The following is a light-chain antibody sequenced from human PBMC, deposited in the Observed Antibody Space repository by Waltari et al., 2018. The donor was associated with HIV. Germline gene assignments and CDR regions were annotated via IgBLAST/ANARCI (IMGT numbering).Light chain of an antibody. V-gene: IGLV3-1*01. CDR1: TLAHKH. Sequence: SIELTQPPSVSVSPGQTAIISCSGFTLAHKHASWYQHKAGQSPVLIMYQDAERPSGIPERFSASRSGSTATLTISGTQTRDEGDYYCQAWDSISGIIFGGGTKLTVL. J-gene: IGLJ2*01. CDR3: QAWDSISGII. CDR2: QDA.